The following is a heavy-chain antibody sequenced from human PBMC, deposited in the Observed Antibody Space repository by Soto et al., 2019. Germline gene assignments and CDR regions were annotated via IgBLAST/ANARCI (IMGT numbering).Heavy chain of an antibody. Sequence: QVQLVQSGAEGKKPGSSVRVSCKASGTIFSSYTISWGRQAPGQGLEWMGRIIPILGETNSAQKFQGRVTLTADKSTNTAYMELNSLRLEDTAVYYCARGLGGRMDDWGQGTTVTVSS. CDR3: ARGLGGRMDD. CDR1: GTIFSSYT. J-gene: IGHJ6*02. V-gene: IGHV1-69*08. D-gene: IGHD3-16*01. CDR2: IIPILGET.